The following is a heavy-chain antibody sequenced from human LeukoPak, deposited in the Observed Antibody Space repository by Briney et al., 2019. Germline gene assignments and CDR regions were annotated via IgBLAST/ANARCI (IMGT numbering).Heavy chain of an antibody. V-gene: IGHV4-59*12. D-gene: IGHD2-15*01. Sequence: LETLSLTCTVSGDSISGFYWSWIRQPPGKGLEWIGYIYYSGSTNYNPSLKSRVTISVDTSKNQFSLQLISVTPEDTAVYYCARSVGWMDVWGTGTTVTVSS. CDR2: IYYSGST. CDR3: ARSVGWMDV. CDR1: GDSISGFY. J-gene: IGHJ6*04.